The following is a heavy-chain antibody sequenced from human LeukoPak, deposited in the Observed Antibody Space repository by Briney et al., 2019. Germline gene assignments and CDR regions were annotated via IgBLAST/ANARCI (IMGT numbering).Heavy chain of an antibody. CDR2: ISGSGGST. CDR3: ATKPYYYGSGSYLTHPNFDY. D-gene: IGHD3-10*01. CDR1: GFTFSSYA. Sequence: PGGSLRLSCAASGFTFSSYAMSWVRQAPGKGLEWVSAISGSGGSTYYADSVKGRFTIYRDNSKNTLYLQMNSLRAEDTAVYYCATKPYYYGSGSYLTHPNFDYWGQGTLVTVSS. V-gene: IGHV3-23*01. J-gene: IGHJ4*02.